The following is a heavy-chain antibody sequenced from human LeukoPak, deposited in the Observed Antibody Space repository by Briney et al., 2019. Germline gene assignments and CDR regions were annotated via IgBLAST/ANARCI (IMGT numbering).Heavy chain of an antibody. CDR3: ARGGMPNYDILTGYFSYYYYYYMDV. CDR1: RFTFRNYE. Sequence: GGSLRLSCTASRFTFRNYEMNWVRQAPGKGLEWISYISTSGTTIYYADSVKGRFTISRDNAKNSLYLQMNSLRAEDTAVYYCARGGMPNYDILTGYFSYYYYYYMDVWGKGTTVTISS. D-gene: IGHD3-9*01. V-gene: IGHV3-48*03. J-gene: IGHJ6*03. CDR2: ISTSGTTI.